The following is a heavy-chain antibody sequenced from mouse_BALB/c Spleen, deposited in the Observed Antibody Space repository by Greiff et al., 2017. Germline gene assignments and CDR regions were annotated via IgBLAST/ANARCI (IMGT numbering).Heavy chain of an antibody. CDR3: ASYGYDEAWFAY. J-gene: IGHJ3*01. CDR1: GDSITSGY. D-gene: IGHD2-2*01. Sequence: EVKLMESGPSLVKPSQTLSLTCSVTGDSITSGYWNWIRKFPGNKLEYMGYISYSGSTYYNPSLKSRISITRDTSKNQYYLQLNSVTTEDTATYYCASYGYDEAWFAYWGQGTLVTVSA. V-gene: IGHV3-8*02. CDR2: ISYSGST.